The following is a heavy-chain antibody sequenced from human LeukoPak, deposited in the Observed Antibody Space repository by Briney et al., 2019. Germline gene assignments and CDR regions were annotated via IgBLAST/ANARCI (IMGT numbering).Heavy chain of an antibody. D-gene: IGHD6-13*01. J-gene: IGHJ4*02. CDR1: GFTFSDYY. CDR3: ARRRLSSSWYPDYFDF. CDR2: ISTSGSTK. Sequence: GGSLRLSGAASGFTFSDYYMTWIRQAPGKGLEWVSYISTSGSTKYYADSVKGRFTISRDNAENSLYLQMNSLRAEDTAVYFCARRRLSSSWYPDYFDFWGQGTLVTVSS. V-gene: IGHV3-11*04.